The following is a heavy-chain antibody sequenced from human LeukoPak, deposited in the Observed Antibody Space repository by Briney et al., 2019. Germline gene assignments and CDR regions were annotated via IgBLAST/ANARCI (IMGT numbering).Heavy chain of an antibody. D-gene: IGHD6-13*01. V-gene: IGHV4-39*07. Sequence: SETLSLTCTVSGGSISSSSYYWGWIRQPPGKGLEWIGEINHSGSTNYNPSLKSRVTISVDTSKNQFSLKLSSVTAADTAVYYCASPSRDVWGKGTTVTISS. CDR2: INHSGST. CDR1: GGSISSSSYY. J-gene: IGHJ6*04. CDR3: ASPSRDV.